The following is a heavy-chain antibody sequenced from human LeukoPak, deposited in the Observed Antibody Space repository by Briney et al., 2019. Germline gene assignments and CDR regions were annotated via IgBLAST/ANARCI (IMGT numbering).Heavy chain of an antibody. Sequence: GGSLRLSCSASGFTFSSYAMHWVRQAPGKGLEYVSAISSNGGSTYYADSVKGRFTISRDNSKNTLYLQVSSLRAEDTAVYYCVKSYSSSWYGWFDPWGQGTLVTVSS. CDR2: ISSNGGST. CDR3: VKSYSSSWYGWFDP. D-gene: IGHD6-13*01. V-gene: IGHV3-64D*06. CDR1: GFTFSSYA. J-gene: IGHJ5*02.